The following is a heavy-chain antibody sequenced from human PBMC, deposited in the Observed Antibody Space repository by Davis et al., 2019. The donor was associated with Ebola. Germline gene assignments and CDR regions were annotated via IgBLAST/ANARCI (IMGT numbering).Heavy chain of an antibody. CDR2: ISYNGVNK. D-gene: IGHD3-10*01. CDR3: GRGNGQNYGSALDY. V-gene: IGHV3-30-3*01. Sequence: GESLKISCAASCFIFSNYAMHLVRQAPGKGLEWVSVISYNGVNKNCADSVKGRFPVARDNSKTTLYLEMNSLRVEDPAVYYCGRGNGQNYGSALDYWGQRALVTVSS. J-gene: IGHJ4*02. CDR1: CFIFSNYA.